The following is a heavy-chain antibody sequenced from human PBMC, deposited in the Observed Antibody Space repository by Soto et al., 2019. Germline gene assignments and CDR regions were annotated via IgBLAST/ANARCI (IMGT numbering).Heavy chain of an antibody. V-gene: IGHV3-23*01. D-gene: IGHD3-22*01. J-gene: IGHJ5*02. Sequence: EVQLLESGGGLVQPGGSLRLSCAASGFTFSSYAMSWVRQAPGKGLEWVSAISGSGGSTYYADSVKGRFTISRDNSKNTLYLQMNSLRAEDTAVYYCAKCPIPMIVVVISGWFDPWGQGTLVTVSS. CDR2: ISGSGGST. CDR3: AKCPIPMIVVVISGWFDP. CDR1: GFTFSSYA.